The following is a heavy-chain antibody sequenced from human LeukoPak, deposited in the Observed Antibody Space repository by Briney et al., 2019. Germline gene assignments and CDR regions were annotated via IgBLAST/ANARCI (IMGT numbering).Heavy chain of an antibody. D-gene: IGHD3-22*01. CDR1: GYSFTTHW. CDR2: IYPGDSDT. CDR3: ARTYYYDSSGYYYAYFDY. J-gene: IGHJ4*02. Sequence: GESLKISCKASGYSFTTHWIDWVRQMPGKGLEWMGIIYPGDSDTRYSPSFQGHVTISADKSISTAYLQWSSLKASDTAMYYCARTYYYDSSGYYYAYFDYWGQGTLVTVSS. V-gene: IGHV5-51*01.